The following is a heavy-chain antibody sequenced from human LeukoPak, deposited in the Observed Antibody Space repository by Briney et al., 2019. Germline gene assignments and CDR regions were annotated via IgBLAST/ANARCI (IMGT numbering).Heavy chain of an antibody. D-gene: IGHD5-12*01. CDR1: GGSISSGGYY. CDR3: ARAGYSGYDRFSDY. V-gene: IGHV4-30-2*01. CDR2: IYHSGST. Sequence: SETLSLTCTVSGGSISSGGYYWSWIRQPPGKGLEWIGYIYHSGSTYYNPSLKSRVTISVDRSKNQFSLKLSSVTAADTAVYYCARAGYSGYDRFSDYWGQGTLVTVSS. J-gene: IGHJ4*02.